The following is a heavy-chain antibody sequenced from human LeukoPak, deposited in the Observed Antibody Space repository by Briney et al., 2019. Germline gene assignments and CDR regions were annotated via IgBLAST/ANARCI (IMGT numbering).Heavy chain of an antibody. J-gene: IGHJ4*02. CDR3: ARVYSGYDLPGSLANYYFDY. CDR2: FYSGGNT. CDR1: GGSISSYY. V-gene: IGHV4-4*07. D-gene: IGHD5-12*01. Sequence: SETLSLTCTVSGGSISSYYWSWIRQPAGKGLEWIGRFYSGGNTDYNPSLKSRVTMSVDTFKNQFSLKLSSVTAADTAVYYCARVYSGYDLPGSLANYYFDYWGQGTLVTVSS.